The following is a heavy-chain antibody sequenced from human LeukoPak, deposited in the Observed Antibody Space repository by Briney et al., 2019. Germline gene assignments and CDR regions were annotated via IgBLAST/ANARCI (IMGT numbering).Heavy chain of an antibody. CDR1: GFTFSSYS. CDR3: ARDRVPPYYDFWSDYSAYYYYGMDV. D-gene: IGHD3-3*01. J-gene: IGHJ6*02. V-gene: IGHV3-48*02. CDR2: ISSSSSTI. Sequence: GGSLRLSCAASGFTFSSYSMNWVRQAPGKGLEWVSYISSSSSTIYYADSVKGRFTISRDNAKNSLYLQMNSLRDEDTAVYYCARDRVPPYYDFWSDYSAYYYYGMDVWGQGTTVTVSS.